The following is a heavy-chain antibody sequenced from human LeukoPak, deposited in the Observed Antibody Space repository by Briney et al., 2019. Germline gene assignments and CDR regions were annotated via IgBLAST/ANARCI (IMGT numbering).Heavy chain of an antibody. Sequence: GSLRLSCAASGFTFSSYAMSWVRQAPGKGLEWVSAISGSGGSTYYADSVKGRFTISRDNSKNTLYLQMNSLRAEDTAVYYCAKLPLYDFWSGYYLRYFDYWGQGTLVTVSS. CDR2: ISGSGGST. V-gene: IGHV3-23*01. CDR3: AKLPLYDFWSGYYLRYFDY. D-gene: IGHD3-3*01. J-gene: IGHJ4*02. CDR1: GFTFSSYA.